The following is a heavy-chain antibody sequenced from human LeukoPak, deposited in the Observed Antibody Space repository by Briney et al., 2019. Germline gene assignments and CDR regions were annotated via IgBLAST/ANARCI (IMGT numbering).Heavy chain of an antibody. CDR2: IKSKTDGGTT. J-gene: IGHJ6*03. CDR1: GFTFSNAW. CDR3: TTRSGYYIPIYYYYYMDV. Sequence: PGGSLRLSCAASGFTFSNAWMSWVRQAPGKGLEWVGRIKSKTDGGTTDYAAPVKGRFTISRDDSKNTLYLQMNSLKTEDTAVYYCTTRSGYYIPIYYYYYMDVWGKGTTATVSS. D-gene: IGHD3-3*01. V-gene: IGHV3-15*01.